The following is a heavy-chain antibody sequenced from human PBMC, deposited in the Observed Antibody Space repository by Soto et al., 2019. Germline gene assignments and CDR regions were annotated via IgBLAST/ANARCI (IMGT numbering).Heavy chain of an antibody. CDR1: GCSVSSNSYS. J-gene: IGHJ6*02. D-gene: IGHD2-2*03. CDR3: ARLNGYCVSTNCHGYYGMDV. Sequence: SETLSLTCTVSGCSVSSNSYSWGWIRQSPGKGLEWIGTIYSSENTYYNPSLLSRVTISVDTSKNEFSLRLSSVTAADTAVYYCARLNGYCVSTNCHGYYGMDVWGQGTTVTVSS. CDR2: IYSSENT. V-gene: IGHV4-39*01.